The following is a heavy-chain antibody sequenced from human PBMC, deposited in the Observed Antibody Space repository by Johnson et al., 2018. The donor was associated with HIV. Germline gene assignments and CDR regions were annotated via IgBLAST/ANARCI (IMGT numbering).Heavy chain of an antibody. J-gene: IGHJ3*02. CDR1: GFTFTDHY. Sequence: VQLVESGGGLVLPGGSLRLSCAVSGFTFTDHYMDWVRQAPGKGLEWVGRIRNKANSYTTEYAASVKGRFTILRDDSKNSLYLQMNSLRAEDTALYYCARDGPRGSYGAFDIWGQGTMVTVSS. D-gene: IGHD1-26*01. CDR3: ARDGPRGSYGAFDI. CDR2: IRNKANSYTT. V-gene: IGHV3-72*01.